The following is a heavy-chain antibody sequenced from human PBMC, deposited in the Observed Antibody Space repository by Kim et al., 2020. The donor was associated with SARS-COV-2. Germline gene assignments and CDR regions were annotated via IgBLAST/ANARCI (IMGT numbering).Heavy chain of an antibody. D-gene: IGHD3-10*01. J-gene: IGHJ4*02. Sequence: FQGRVTMTRDTSTSTVYMELSSLRSEDTAVYYCARLDGSGSYYNGGQIDYWGQGTLVTVSS. V-gene: IGHV1-46*01. CDR3: ARLDGSGSYYNGGQIDY.